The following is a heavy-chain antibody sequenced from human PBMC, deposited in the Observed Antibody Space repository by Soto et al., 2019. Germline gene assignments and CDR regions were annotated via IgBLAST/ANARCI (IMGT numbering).Heavy chain of an antibody. Sequence: GGSLRLSCAASGFTLSGYAMDWVRQAPGKGLEYVSGISSNGVGTYYANSVQGRFTISRDNSKNTVYLQMGSLRPEDMAVYYWVRRARPDFYYMDVWGKGTTVTVSS. D-gene: IGHD6-6*01. J-gene: IGHJ6*03. CDR2: ISSNGVGT. CDR3: VRRARPDFYYMDV. CDR1: GFTLSGYA. V-gene: IGHV3-64*01.